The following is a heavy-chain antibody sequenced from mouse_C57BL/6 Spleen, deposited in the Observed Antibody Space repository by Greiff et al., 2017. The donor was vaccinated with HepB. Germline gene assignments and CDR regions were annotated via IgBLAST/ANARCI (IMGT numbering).Heavy chain of an antibody. CDR2: IYPSDSET. CDR1: GYTFTSYW. D-gene: IGHD1-1*01. J-gene: IGHJ1*03. CDR3: ARSGYGSSYWYFDV. V-gene: IGHV1-61*01. Sequence: QVQLQQPGAELVRPGSSVKLSCKASGYTFTSYWMDWVKQRPGQGLEWIGNIYPSDSETHYNQKFKDKATLTVDKSSSTAYMQLSSLTSEDSAVYYCARSGYGSSYWYFDVWGTRTTVTVSS.